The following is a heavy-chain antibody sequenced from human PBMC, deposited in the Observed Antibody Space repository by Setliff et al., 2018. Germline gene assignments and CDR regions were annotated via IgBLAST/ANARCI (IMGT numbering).Heavy chain of an antibody. CDR1: GFSFSRHW. CDR3: VRDDADNYDAFDN. J-gene: IGHJ3*02. Sequence: PGGSLRLSCVVSGFSFSRHWMSWVRQAPGKGLEWVADIKQDGSTKYYLDSVKGRFTISRDNAKRSLYLQMNGLRADDTGVYYCVRDDADNYDAFDNWGQGTLATVSS. CDR2: IKQDGSTK. D-gene: IGHD3-22*01. V-gene: IGHV3-7*01.